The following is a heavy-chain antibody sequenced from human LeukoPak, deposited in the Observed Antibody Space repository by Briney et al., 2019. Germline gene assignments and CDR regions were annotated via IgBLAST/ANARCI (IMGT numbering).Heavy chain of an antibody. CDR3: AREVRSPNDFQFDY. J-gene: IGHJ4*02. D-gene: IGHD2-21*02. V-gene: IGHV3-30-3*01. CDR1: GFTFSSYA. Sequence: PGGSLRLSCAASGFTFSSYAMHWVRQAPGKGLEWVAVISYDGSNKYYADSVKGRFTISRDNSKNTLYLQMNSLRAEDTAVYYCAREVRSPNDFQFDYWGQGTLVTVSP. CDR2: ISYDGSNK.